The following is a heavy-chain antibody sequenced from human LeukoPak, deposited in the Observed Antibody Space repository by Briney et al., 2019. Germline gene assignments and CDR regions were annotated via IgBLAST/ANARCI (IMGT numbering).Heavy chain of an antibody. Sequence: GGSLRLSCAASGFIFRNYGMHWVRQAPGKGLEWVAFIRNDGSNKYYADSVKGRFTISRDNSKNSLYLQMNSLRTEDTALYYCAKHGWSGTIDYWGQGTLVTVSS. CDR1: GFIFRNYG. V-gene: IGHV3-30*02. D-gene: IGHD3-3*01. J-gene: IGHJ4*02. CDR3: AKHGWSGTIDY. CDR2: IRNDGSNK.